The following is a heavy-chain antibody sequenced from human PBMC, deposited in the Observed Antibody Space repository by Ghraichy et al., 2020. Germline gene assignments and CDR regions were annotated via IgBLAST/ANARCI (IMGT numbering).Heavy chain of an antibody. CDR3: ARDQSSGWHYFDY. Sequence: GGSLRLSCAASGFTFSSYEMNWVRQAPGKGLEWVSYISRSGSSIHYADSVKGRFTVSRDNGKNSLYLQMNSLRAEDTAVYYCARDQSSGWHYFDYWGQGTLVTVSS. V-gene: IGHV3-48*03. D-gene: IGHD6-19*01. J-gene: IGHJ4*02. CDR2: ISRSGSSI. CDR1: GFTFSSYE.